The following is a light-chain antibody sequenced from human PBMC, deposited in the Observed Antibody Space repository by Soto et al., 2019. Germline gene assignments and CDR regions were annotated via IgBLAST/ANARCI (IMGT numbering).Light chain of an antibody. J-gene: IGKJ4*01. CDR2: DVS. V-gene: IGKV3-11*01. CDR3: HQRSNWPLT. Sequence: EVVLTQSPDTLSLSPGGSATLSCRASQSVSSYLAWYQQRPGQALRLLIYDVSKRATGIPARFSGSGSRTDFTLTITSLEPEDFAIYFFHQRSNWPLTFGGGTKLEIK. CDR1: QSVSSY.